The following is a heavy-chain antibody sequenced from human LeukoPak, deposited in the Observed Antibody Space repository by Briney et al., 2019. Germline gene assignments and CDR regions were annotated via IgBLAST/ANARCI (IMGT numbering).Heavy chain of an antibody. Sequence: RAGGSLRLSCAASGFTFEDYGMSWVRQAPGKGLEWVSGVNWDGATTAYADSVKGRFTISRDNARNSLYLQMSSLTAEDTALYYCARHGGGIAGTGRYCYFDFWGQGTLVTVSS. V-gene: IGHV3-20*04. CDR2: VNWDGATT. D-gene: IGHD1/OR15-1a*01. CDR3: ARHGGGIAGTGRYCYFDF. J-gene: IGHJ4*02. CDR1: GFTFEDYG.